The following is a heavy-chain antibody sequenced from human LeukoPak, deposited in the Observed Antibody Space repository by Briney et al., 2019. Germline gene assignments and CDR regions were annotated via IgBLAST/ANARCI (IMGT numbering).Heavy chain of an antibody. D-gene: IGHD2-21*02. CDR3: AKSGGDFRRSSYYYYGMDV. J-gene: IGHJ6*02. CDR2: ISGSGGST. V-gene: IGHV3-23*01. CDR1: GFTFSSYA. Sequence: GGSLRLSCAACGFTFSSYAMSWVRQAPGRGLEWVSAISGSGGSTYYADSVKGRFTISRDNSKNTLYLQMNSLRAEDTAVYYCAKSGGDFRRSSYYYYGMDVWGQGTTVTVSS.